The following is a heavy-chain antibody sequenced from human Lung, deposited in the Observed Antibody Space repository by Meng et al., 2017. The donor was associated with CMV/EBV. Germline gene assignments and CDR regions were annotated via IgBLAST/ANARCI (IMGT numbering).Heavy chain of an antibody. V-gene: IGHV3-30-3*01. Sequence: GESLKISCEGSGFSFQNYALHWVRQTPGEGLEWVAVISQNGSKDYYGDSVKGRFRVTRDDSKATVYLHMNSLTVDDTSIYYCARRYCTGLSCFLDYWGQGPLVXVSS. CDR3: ARRYCTGLSCFLDY. J-gene: IGHJ4*02. D-gene: IGHD2-8*02. CDR2: ISQNGSKD. CDR1: GFSFQNYA.